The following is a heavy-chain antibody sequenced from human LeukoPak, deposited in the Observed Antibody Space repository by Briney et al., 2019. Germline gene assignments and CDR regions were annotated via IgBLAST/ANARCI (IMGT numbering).Heavy chain of an antibody. CDR3: ARTLDYLGQVDY. J-gene: IGHJ4*02. CDR2: MNPNSGNT. Sequence: GASVKVSCKASGYTFTSYDINWVRQATGQGLEWVGWMNPNSGNTDYAQKFQGRVTMTRNTSISTAYMELSSLRSEDTAVYYCARTLDYLGQVDYWGQGTLVTVSS. V-gene: IGHV1-8*01. CDR1: GYTFTSYD. D-gene: IGHD2/OR15-2a*01.